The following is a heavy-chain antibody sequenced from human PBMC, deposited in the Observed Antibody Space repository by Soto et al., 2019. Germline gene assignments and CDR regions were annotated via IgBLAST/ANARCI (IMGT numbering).Heavy chain of an antibody. CDR2: IYYSGST. CDR1: GGSISSRGYY. D-gene: IGHD3-10*01. J-gene: IGHJ5*02. CDR3: ARGSMVRGVIITNWFDP. Sequence: QVQLQESGPGLVKPSQTLSLTCTVSGGSISSRGYYWSWIRQHPGKGLEWIGYIYYSGSTYYNPSLKSRVTISVDTSKNQFSLKLSSVTAADTAVYYCARGSMVRGVIITNWFDPWGQGTLVTVSS. V-gene: IGHV4-31*03.